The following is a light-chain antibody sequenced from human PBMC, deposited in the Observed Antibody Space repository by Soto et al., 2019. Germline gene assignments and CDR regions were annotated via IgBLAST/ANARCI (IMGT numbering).Light chain of an antibody. CDR2: DAS. CDR3: QQRSNWPRA. Sequence: EIVLTQSPATLSLSPGEGATLSCRASQSVGTYLAWYQHKPGQAPRLLIYDASNRATGIPARFSGSGSGTDFTLTISSLEPEDFAVYYCQQRSNWPRAFGGGTKAEIK. J-gene: IGKJ4*01. CDR1: QSVGTY. V-gene: IGKV3-11*01.